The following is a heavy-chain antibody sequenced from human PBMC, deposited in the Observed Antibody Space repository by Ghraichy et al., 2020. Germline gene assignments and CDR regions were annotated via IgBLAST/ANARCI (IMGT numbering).Heavy chain of an antibody. J-gene: IGHJ4*02. V-gene: IGHV1-3*04. CDR2: INTGSGET. CDR3: ARDGHCTGGGCYTDFDY. Sequence: ASVKVSCKASGYTFTQYAMHWVRQAPGQSLEWMGRINTGSGETVYSQKFQGRVSITRDTDESTAYMELSSLRFEDMAVYYCARDGHCTGGGCYTDFDYWGQGTLVTVSS. D-gene: IGHD2-8*02. CDR1: GYTFTQYA.